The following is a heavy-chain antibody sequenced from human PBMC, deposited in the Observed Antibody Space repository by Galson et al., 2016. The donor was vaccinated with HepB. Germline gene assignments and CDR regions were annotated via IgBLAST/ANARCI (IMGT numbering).Heavy chain of an antibody. Sequence: SVKVSCKASGYTFTSYGISWVRQAPGQGRGWMGWISAHNGNTNYAQKLQARVTMTTDTSTSTAYIDLRRLRSDDTAVYYRARGRWDYRYYAPCDYWGRGTLVTVSS. V-gene: IGHV1-18*04. CDR2: ISAHNGNT. J-gene: IGHJ4*02. D-gene: IGHD3-16*02. CDR1: GYTFTSYG. CDR3: ARGRWDYRYYAPCDY.